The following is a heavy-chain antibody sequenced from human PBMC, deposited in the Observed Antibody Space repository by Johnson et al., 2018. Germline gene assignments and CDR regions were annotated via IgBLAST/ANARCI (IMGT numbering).Heavy chain of an antibody. CDR3: AKQRGGGTSYMDV. CDR1: GYSFTNYW. D-gene: IGHD3-16*01. Sequence: EVQLVESGAEVKKPGESLKISCKGSGYSFTNYWIGWVRQMPGEGLEWMGIIWPGDSDTKYSPSFQGQVTIAADRSISTVYLQWSSLKASDTAMYYCAKQRGGGTSYMDVWGKGTTVTVSS. CDR2: IWPGDSDT. V-gene: IGHV5-51*01. J-gene: IGHJ6*04.